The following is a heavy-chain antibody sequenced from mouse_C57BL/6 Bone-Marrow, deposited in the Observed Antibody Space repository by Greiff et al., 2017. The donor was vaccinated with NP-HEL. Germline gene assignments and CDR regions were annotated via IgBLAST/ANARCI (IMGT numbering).Heavy chain of an antibody. D-gene: IGHD1-1*01. Sequence: VQRVESGAELVKPGASVKISCKASGYAFSSYWMNWVKERPGKGLEWIGQIYPGDGDTKYNGKFKGQSTLPADKSYSTAYMQVSSLTSEDSAVYCWGRGDSGRCRCGCDMDYWGQGTSVTVSS. CDR3: GRGDSGRCRCGCDMDY. CDR2: IYPGDGDT. CDR1: GYAFSSYW. J-gene: IGHJ4*01. V-gene: IGHV1-80*01.